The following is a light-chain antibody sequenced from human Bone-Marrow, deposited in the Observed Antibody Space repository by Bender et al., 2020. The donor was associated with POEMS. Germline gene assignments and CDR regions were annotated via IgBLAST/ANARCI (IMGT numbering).Light chain of an antibody. CDR2: EVS. Sequence: QSALTQPPSASGSPGQSVTISCTGTSSDVGNYNYVSWYQQYPGKAPKLMIYEVSRRPPGVPDRFSGSKSGTSASLAITGLQAEDEGDYYCQSYDNSLGGWVFGGGTKLTVL. CDR1: SSDVGNYNY. J-gene: IGLJ3*02. CDR3: QSYDNSLGGWV. V-gene: IGLV2-8*01.